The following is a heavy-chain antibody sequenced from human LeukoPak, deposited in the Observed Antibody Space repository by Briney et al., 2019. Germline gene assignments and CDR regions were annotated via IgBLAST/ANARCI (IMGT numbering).Heavy chain of an antibody. CDR1: GMTFSTNW. CDR3: GGSRTTCCDY. D-gene: IGHD2-2*01. Sequence: QPGGSLRLSCAASGMTFSTNWMHWVRQAPGKGLVWVSRINSDGSITNYADSVKGRFTISRDNAKNTLYLQMNSLRAEDTAVYYCGGSRTTCCDYWGQGALVTVSS. V-gene: IGHV3-74*01. J-gene: IGHJ4*02. CDR2: INSDGSIT.